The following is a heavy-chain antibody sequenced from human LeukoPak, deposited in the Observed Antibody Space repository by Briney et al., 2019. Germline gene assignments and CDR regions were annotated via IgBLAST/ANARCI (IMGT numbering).Heavy chain of an antibody. CDR1: GYTLTELS. D-gene: IGHD6-13*01. Sequence: ASVKVSCKVSGYTLTELSMHWVRQAPGKGLEWMGGFDPEDGETIYAQKFQGRVTMTEDTSTDTAYMELSGLGSEDTAVYYCATEVVYSSSWYADWTDYWGQGTLVTVSS. CDR3: ATEVVYSSSWYADWTDY. CDR2: FDPEDGET. V-gene: IGHV1-24*01. J-gene: IGHJ4*02.